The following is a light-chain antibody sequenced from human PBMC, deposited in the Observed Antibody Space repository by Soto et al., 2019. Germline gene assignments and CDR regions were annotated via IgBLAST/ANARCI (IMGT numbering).Light chain of an antibody. CDR2: HAS. CDR3: KHYNSYPWT. J-gene: IGKJ1*01. CDR1: QTINNW. V-gene: IGKV1-5*01. Sequence: DIQMTQSPSTLSASIGDRVTITCRASQTINNWLAWYQQKPGNAPNLLIYHASNLETVVPSRFSGRAFGKDFTLTISSLQPDDFATYYAKHYNSYPWTFGQGTKVDIK.